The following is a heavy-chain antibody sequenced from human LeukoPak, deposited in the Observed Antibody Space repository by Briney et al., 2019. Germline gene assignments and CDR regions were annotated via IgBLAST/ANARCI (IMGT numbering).Heavy chain of an antibody. CDR2: IYYSGST. V-gene: IGHV4-39*07. CDR1: GGSISSSSYY. CDR3: ARVYHYFDY. D-gene: IGHD5/OR15-5a*01. J-gene: IGHJ4*02. Sequence: SETLSLTCTVSGGSISSSSYYWGWIRQPPGKGLEWIGSIYYSGSTYYNPSLKSRVTISVDTSKNQFSLKLSSVTAADTAAYYCARVYHYFDYWGQGTLVTVSS.